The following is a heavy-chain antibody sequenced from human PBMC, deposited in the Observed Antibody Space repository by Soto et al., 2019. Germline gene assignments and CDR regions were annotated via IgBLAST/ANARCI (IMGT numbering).Heavy chain of an antibody. J-gene: IGHJ4*02. CDR2: ISYDGNDE. CDR3: AKHMTHDYASGRLDY. V-gene: IGHV3-30-3*01. D-gene: IGHD3-10*01. CDR1: EFTFSDYP. Sequence: QVKLVESGGGVVQPGASLRLSCVASEFTFSDYPLHWVRRAPGKGLEWVAVISYDGNDESYSDSVKGRFTISRDNSKTTVYLQWNSLRVDDMAVYYCAKHMTHDYASGRLDYVGRGPLVTASS.